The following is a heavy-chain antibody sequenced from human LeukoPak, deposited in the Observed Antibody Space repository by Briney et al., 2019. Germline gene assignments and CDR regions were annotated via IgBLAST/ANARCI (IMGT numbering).Heavy chain of an antibody. V-gene: IGHV7-4-1*02. CDR1: GYKLTEYG. CDR2: INTNAERA. CDR3: AKDLESGWMVQGDCAFDV. D-gene: IGHD3-10*01. Sequence: GASVKISCKASGYKLTEYGMKWVRQAPGQGLEWMGRINTNAERATLAQGFTGRLVLSVDTSVNTAYLQFSGLKADDSATYFCAKDLESGWMVQGDCAFDVWGQGTVVTVS. J-gene: IGHJ3*01.